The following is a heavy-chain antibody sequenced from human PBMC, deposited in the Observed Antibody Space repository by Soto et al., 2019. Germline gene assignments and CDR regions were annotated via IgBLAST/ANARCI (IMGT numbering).Heavy chain of an antibody. CDR1: GHTLTELS. Sequence: ASVKVSCKIAGHTLTELSIHWVRQAPGQGLEWVGGFHPEDGEVLSSQSLQGRVTFTQHTVTATVYMELSGLTSDDTAVYYCATPPPLPGTIITNTNFDYWGQGTLVTVSS. CDR2: FHPEDGEV. D-gene: IGHD1-7*01. CDR3: ATPPPLPGTIITNTNFDY. V-gene: IGHV1-24*01. J-gene: IGHJ4*02.